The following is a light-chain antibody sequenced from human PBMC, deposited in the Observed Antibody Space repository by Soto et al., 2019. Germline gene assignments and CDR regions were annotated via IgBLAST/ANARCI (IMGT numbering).Light chain of an antibody. CDR1: QDITSY. V-gene: IGKV1-33*01. Sequence: DIQMTQSPSSLSASVGDRVTITCQASQDITSYLNWYQHKQGKAPKLLIYDASILEGGVPPWFSGSRSGTDFSLTISSLQTEDVETYYCQHCDYLPIFGPGTTVDF. CDR2: DAS. CDR3: QHCDYLPI. J-gene: IGKJ3*01.